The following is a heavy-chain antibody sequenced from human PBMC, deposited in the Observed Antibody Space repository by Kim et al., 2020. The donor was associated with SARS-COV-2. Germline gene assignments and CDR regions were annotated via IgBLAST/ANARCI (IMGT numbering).Heavy chain of an antibody. CDR3: VERKGYY. Sequence: GGSLRLSCSASGFTFSSYAMHWVRQAPGKGLESVSAIRSNGGSTYYADSVKGRFSISRDNSKNTLYLQMSSLRAEDTAVYYCVERKGYYWGQGTLVTVSS. J-gene: IGHJ4*02. V-gene: IGHV3-64D*09. CDR2: IRSNGGST. CDR1: GFTFSSYA.